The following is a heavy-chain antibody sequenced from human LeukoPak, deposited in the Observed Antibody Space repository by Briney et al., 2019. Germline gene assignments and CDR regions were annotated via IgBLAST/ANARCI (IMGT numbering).Heavy chain of an antibody. CDR1: GFTFSSYS. Sequence: GSLRLSCAASGFTFSSYSMDWVRQAPGKGLEWVSYISAISSSSTYYADSVKGRFTISRDNAKNSLYLQMNSLRAEDTAVYYCARVPGYYDSSGYYEGWGQGTLVTVSS. J-gene: IGHJ4*02. CDR2: ISAISSSST. CDR3: ARVPGYYDSSGYYEG. D-gene: IGHD3-22*01. V-gene: IGHV3-48*04.